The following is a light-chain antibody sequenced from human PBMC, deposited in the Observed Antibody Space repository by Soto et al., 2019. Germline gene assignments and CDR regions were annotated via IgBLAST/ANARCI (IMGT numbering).Light chain of an antibody. CDR2: EVS. Sequence: QSALTQPASVSGSPGQSITISCTGTSSDVGGYNYVSWYQQHPGKAPKLMIYEVSNRPSGVSNRFSGSKSGNTASLTISGLQAEDEADYYCSSYTSSSKHVFGTGTKVTVL. CDR3: SSYTSSSKHV. J-gene: IGLJ1*01. V-gene: IGLV2-14*01. CDR1: SSDVGGYNY.